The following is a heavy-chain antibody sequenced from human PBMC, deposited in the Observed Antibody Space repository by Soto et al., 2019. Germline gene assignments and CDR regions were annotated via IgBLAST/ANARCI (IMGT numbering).Heavy chain of an antibody. Sequence: SVKVSCKASGFTFTSSAVQWVRQARGQRLEWIGWIVVGSGNTKYSQNFQNRVPITRVTSASTAYMELSSLRSEDTAVYYCTRVGLRADDAFDIWGQGTMVTVSS. CDR2: IVVGSGNT. D-gene: IGHD1-26*01. CDR3: TRVGLRADDAFDI. J-gene: IGHJ3*02. V-gene: IGHV1-58*01. CDR1: GFTFTSSA.